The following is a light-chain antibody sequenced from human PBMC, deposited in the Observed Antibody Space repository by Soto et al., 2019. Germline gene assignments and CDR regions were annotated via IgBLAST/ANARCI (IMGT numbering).Light chain of an antibody. J-gene: IGKJ2*01. Sequence: EIVLTQSPGTLSLSPGERATLSCRASQSVSSSYLAWYQQKPGQAPRLLIYGASSRATGIPDRFSGSGSGTVFTLNISRLEPEDFAVYYCQQYGSSPLFGQGTKLEIK. CDR2: GAS. CDR3: QQYGSSPL. CDR1: QSVSSSY. V-gene: IGKV3-20*01.